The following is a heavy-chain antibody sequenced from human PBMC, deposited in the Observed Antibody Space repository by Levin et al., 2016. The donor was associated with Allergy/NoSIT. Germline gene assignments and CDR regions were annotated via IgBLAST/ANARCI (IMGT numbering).Heavy chain of an antibody. D-gene: IGHD2-2*02. CDR3: ARDESDNKGYIPFDI. V-gene: IGHV4-30-4*01. Sequence: SETLSLTCTVSGDSMNTGDYSWSWIRQPPGKGLEWLGYTITSGSATYNPTLESRLSMSVDTSKNQFSLKLTSVTAADTAVYFCARDESDNKGYIPFDIWGRGTMVNVSS. CDR1: GDSMNTGDYS. CDR2: TITSGSA. J-gene: IGHJ3*02.